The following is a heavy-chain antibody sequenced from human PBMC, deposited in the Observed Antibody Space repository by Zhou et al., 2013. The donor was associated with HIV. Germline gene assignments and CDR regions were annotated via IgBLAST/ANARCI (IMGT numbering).Heavy chain of an antibody. CDR2: IIPIFKKT. J-gene: IGHJ4*02. D-gene: IGHD3-16*01. CDR1: GGPFITYA. Sequence: QVQLVQSGAEVKRPGSPVNVSCKISGGPFITYAFNWLRLAPGQGLEWMGGIIPIFKKTYYAHKFQGRINISADESTKTVYMELGSLKSEDTAFYYCATDRKAPVRGYSYEWGDYGPYYFDFWGMGTLVTVSS. CDR3: ATDRKAPVRGYSYEWGDYGPYYFDF. V-gene: IGHV1-69*12.